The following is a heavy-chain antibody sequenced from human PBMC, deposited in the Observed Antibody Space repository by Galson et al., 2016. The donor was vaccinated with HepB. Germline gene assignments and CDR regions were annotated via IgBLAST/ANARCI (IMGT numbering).Heavy chain of an antibody. J-gene: IGHJ4*02. CDR1: GFTFRNYH. Sequence: SLRLSCAGSGFTFRNYHMNWVRQTPGKGLEWVPSISSGSAYKYYADSVKGRFTISRDNSKNTLYLQMNSLRPEDTAVYYCAKDPRWLQQGFKYYFDFWGQGTLATVSS. V-gene: IGHV3-21*01. CDR3: AKDPRWLQQGFKYYFDF. CDR2: ISSGSAYK. D-gene: IGHD5-24*01.